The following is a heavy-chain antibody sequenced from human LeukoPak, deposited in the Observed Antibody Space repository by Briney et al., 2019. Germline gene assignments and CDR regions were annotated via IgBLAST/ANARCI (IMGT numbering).Heavy chain of an antibody. J-gene: IGHJ4*02. CDR2: ISWNSGSI. CDR3: AKGNYDISTGFDY. V-gene: IGHV3-9*01. Sequence: GGSLRLSCAASGFTFGDYAMHWVRQAPGKGLEWVSGISWNSGSIGYADSVKGRFTISRDNAKNSLYLQMNSLRAEDTALYYCAKGNYDISTGFDYWGQGTLVTVSS. CDR1: GFTFGDYA. D-gene: IGHD3-9*01.